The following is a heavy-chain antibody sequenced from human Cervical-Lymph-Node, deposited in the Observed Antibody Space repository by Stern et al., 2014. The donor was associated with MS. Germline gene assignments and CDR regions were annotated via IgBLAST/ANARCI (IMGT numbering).Heavy chain of an antibody. CDR3: TTWYVS. CDR1: GVTFSDAW. D-gene: IGHD6-13*01. J-gene: IGHJ5*02. Sequence: EVQLVESGGGLVKPGGSLRLSCAVSGVTFSDAWLTWVRQTPGKGLEWVGRIKSKADGATTDYAAPVKGRFTISRDDSRNTLYLEMNSLKIEDTGVYYCTTWYVSWGQGTLVTVSS. CDR2: IKSKADGATT. V-gene: IGHV3-15*01.